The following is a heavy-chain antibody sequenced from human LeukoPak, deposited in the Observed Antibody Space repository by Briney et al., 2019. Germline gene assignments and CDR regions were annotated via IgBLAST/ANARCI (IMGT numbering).Heavy chain of an antibody. CDR1: GGSISSGDYY. Sequence: SETLSLTCIVSGGSISSGDYYWSWIRQPPGKGLEWIGYIYYSGSTYYNPSLKSRVTISVDTSKNQFSLKLSSVTAADTAVYYCARGASSIADRYFDLWGRGTLVTVSS. V-gene: IGHV4-30-4*01. J-gene: IGHJ2*01. CDR2: IYYSGST. D-gene: IGHD6-6*01. CDR3: ARGASSIADRYFDL.